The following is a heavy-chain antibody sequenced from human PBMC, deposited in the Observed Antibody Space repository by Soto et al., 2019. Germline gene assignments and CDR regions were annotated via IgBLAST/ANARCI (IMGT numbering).Heavy chain of an antibody. J-gene: IGHJ5*02. CDR2: IIPIFGTT. CDR3: ARDRTDSGYYTNWLDP. CDR1: GGTFGSDA. Sequence: SVKVSCKASGGTFGSDAITWVRQAPGQGPEWVGRIIPIFGTTNYAQNLQGRVTISADKSTLTSYMELHSLTSDDTALYYCARDRTDSGYYTNWLDPWGQGTQVTVSS. V-gene: IGHV1-69*06. D-gene: IGHD3-22*01.